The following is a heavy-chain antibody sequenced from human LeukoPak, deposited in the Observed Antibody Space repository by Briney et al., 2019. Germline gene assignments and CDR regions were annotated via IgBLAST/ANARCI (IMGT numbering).Heavy chain of an antibody. CDR2: ISYDGSNK. J-gene: IGHJ4*02. D-gene: IGHD2-2*01. V-gene: IGHV3-30*18. CDR3: AKDGGCSSTSCSYFFDY. CDR1: GFTFSSYG. Sequence: PGGSLRLSCAASGFTFSSYGMHWVRQAPGKGLEWVAVISYDGSNKYYADSVKGRFTISRDNSKNTLYLQMNSLRAEDTAVYYCAKDGGCSSTSCSYFFDYWGRGTLVTVSS.